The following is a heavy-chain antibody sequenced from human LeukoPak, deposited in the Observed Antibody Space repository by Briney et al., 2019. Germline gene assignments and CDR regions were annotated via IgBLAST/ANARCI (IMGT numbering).Heavy chain of an antibody. CDR2: IYYSGNT. J-gene: IGHJ4*02. D-gene: IGHD3/OR15-3a*01. CDR1: GGSISSSNW. V-gene: IGHV4-39*01. CDR3: ARQTGSGLFILP. Sequence: SGTLSLTCAVSGGSISSSNWWSWIRQPPGKGLEWIGSIYYSGNTYYNASLKSQVSISIDTSKNQFSLRLTSVTAADTAVYYCARQTGSGLFILPGGQGTLVTVSS.